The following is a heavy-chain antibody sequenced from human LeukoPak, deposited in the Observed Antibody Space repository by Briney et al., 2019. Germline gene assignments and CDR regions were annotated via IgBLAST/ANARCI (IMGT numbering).Heavy chain of an antibody. Sequence: GGSLRLSCVDSGFTFTPQGIHWVRQAPGKGLEWVTVISYDGNNKYYADSVKVRFTISRDNSKNTLYLQMNSLKPEDTAVYYCAGGGGYFDYWGPGTLVTVSS. V-gene: IGHV3-30*03. CDR3: AGGGGYFDY. D-gene: IGHD3-16*01. CDR2: ISYDGNNK. J-gene: IGHJ4*02. CDR1: GFTFTPQG.